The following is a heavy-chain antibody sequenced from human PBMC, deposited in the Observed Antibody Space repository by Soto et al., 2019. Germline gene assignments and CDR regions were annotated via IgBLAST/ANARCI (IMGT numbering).Heavy chain of an antibody. J-gene: IGHJ6*02. CDR3: ARVRGYDFWSGYIIYYYGMDV. V-gene: IGHV4-34*01. CDR2: INHSGST. D-gene: IGHD3-3*01. CDR1: GGSFSGYY. Sequence: SETLSLTCAVYGGSFSGYYWSWIRQPPGKGLEWIGEINHSGSTNYNPSLKSRVTISVDTSKNQFSLKLSSVTAADTAVYYCARVRGYDFWSGYIIYYYGMDVWGQRTTVTVSS.